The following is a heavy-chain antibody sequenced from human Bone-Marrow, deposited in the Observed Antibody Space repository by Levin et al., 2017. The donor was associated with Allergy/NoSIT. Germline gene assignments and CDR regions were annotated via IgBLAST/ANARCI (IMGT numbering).Heavy chain of an antibody. J-gene: IGHJ4*02. CDR2: ISYGGTT. D-gene: IGHD4-17*01. V-gene: IGHV4-30-4*01. CDR3: ARGRGDDSDDYVFFDY. CDR1: GGSISSGDYY. Sequence: SETLSLTCTVSGGSISSGDYYWSWIRQPPGKGLEWIGYISYGGTTYFNPSLKSRVTISLDSSKNQFSLNLSSVTAADTAVFYCARGRGDDSDDYVFFDYWGQGTLVTVSS.